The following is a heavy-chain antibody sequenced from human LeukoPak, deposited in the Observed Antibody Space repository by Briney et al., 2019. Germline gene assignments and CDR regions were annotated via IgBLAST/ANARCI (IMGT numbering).Heavy chain of an antibody. CDR3: AKDLRTSGSYGWFDP. J-gene: IGHJ5*02. Sequence: GGSLRLSCAASGFSFSASSMSWVRQTPGKGLEWVSCISENGRSTYYADSVKGRFTISRDNSKSTLYLQMNSLRPEDTAVYSCAKDLRTSGSYGWFDPWAREPWSPSPQ. CDR2: ISENGRST. V-gene: IGHV3-23*01. D-gene: IGHD1-1*01. CDR1: GFSFSASS.